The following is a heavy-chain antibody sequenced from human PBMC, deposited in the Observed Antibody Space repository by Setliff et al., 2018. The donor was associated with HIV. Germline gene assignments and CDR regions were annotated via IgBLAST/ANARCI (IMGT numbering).Heavy chain of an antibody. CDR2: ISSSGSTI. CDR3: ARAWFGAPVDY. Sequence: GESLKISCAASGFIFSTYSMNWVRQAPGKGLEWVSYISSSGSTIYYADSVKGRFTISRDNAKNSLYLQMNSLRAEDTAVYYCARAWFGAPVDYWGQGTLVTVSS. J-gene: IGHJ4*02. D-gene: IGHD3-10*01. V-gene: IGHV3-48*04. CDR1: GFIFSTYS.